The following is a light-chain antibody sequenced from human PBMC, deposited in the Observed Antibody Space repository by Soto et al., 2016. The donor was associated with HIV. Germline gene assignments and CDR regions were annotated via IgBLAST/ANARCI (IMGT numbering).Light chain of an antibody. CDR1: SLRNYY. Sequence: SSELTQGPPVSVALGQTVTITCQGDSLRNYYASWYQQRPGQAPILVMYSKNNRPPGIPDRFSGSTSGDTASMTITGAQAEDEADYYCNSRDSSGVHVIFGGGTQLTVL. V-gene: IGLV3-19*01. CDR2: SKN. CDR3: NSRDSSGVHVI. J-gene: IGLJ2*01.